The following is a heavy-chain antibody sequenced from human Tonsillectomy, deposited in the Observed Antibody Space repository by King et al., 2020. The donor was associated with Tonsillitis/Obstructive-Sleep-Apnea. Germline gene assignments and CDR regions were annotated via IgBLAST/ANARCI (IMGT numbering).Heavy chain of an antibody. CDR2: INPSDGVT. V-gene: IGHV1-46*01. Sequence: QLVQSGAEVKKPGASVKLSCKASGYTFTRYYIHWVRQAPGQGLEWMGIINPSDGVTTYAQKFQGRVTVTRDTSTSTVYMGLSSLRSEDTAVYYCARDDIIGRYFDSWGQGTLVTVSS. CDR1: GYTFTRYY. J-gene: IGHJ4*02. D-gene: IGHD3-10*01. CDR3: ARDDIIGRYFDS.